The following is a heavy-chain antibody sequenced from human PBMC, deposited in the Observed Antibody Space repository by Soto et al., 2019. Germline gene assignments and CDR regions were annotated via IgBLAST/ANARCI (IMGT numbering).Heavy chain of an antibody. Sequence: QVQLVQSGAEVKKPGASVKVSCKSSGYTFTNYAVHWVRQGPGQRLEWMGWINAGNAKTKYSQKFQGRVTISRDTSASTAYMELSSLRSEDTAAYYCARDGAVAGNSNFDYWGQGTLVTVSS. CDR2: INAGNAKT. V-gene: IGHV1-3*01. D-gene: IGHD6-19*01. J-gene: IGHJ4*02. CDR1: GYTFTNYA. CDR3: ARDGAVAGNSNFDY.